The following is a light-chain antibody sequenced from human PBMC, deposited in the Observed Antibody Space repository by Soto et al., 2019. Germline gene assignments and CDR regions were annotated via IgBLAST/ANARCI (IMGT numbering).Light chain of an antibody. CDR1: SSDVGGYNY. CDR2: EVS. J-gene: IGLJ1*01. Sequence: SVLPQPPSASGSPGQSVTISCTGTSSDVGGYNYVSWYQQHPGKAPKLMIYEVSKRPSGVPDRFSGSKSGNTASLTVSGLQAGDEAVYYCSSPKVFGTGTKVPAL. V-gene: IGLV2-8*01. CDR3: SSPKV.